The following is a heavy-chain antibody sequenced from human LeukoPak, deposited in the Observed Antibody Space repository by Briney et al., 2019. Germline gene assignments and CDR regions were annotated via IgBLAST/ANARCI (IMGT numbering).Heavy chain of an antibody. J-gene: IGHJ3*02. CDR1: GGSISSGGYY. Sequence: SETLSLTCTVSGGSISSGGYYWSWIRQHPGKGLEWIGYIYYSGSTYYNPSPKSRVTISVDTSKNQFSLKLSSVTAADTAVYYCAREEGGAFDIWGQGTMVTVSS. D-gene: IGHD2-15*01. CDR3: AREEGGAFDI. V-gene: IGHV4-31*03. CDR2: IYYSGST.